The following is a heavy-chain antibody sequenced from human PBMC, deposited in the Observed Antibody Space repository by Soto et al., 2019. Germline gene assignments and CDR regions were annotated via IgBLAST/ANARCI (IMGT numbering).Heavy chain of an antibody. Sequence: SETLSLTCNVSGGSIRSNYWSWIRQPAGKALEWIGRIYTSGTANYNPSLKSRATMLIDTSKNQFSLILSSVTAADTGVYYCAREGASGFGMDVWGQGTTVTVSS. J-gene: IGHJ6*02. V-gene: IGHV4-4*07. CDR2: IYTSGTA. CDR1: GGSIRSNY. D-gene: IGHD1-26*01. CDR3: AREGASGFGMDV.